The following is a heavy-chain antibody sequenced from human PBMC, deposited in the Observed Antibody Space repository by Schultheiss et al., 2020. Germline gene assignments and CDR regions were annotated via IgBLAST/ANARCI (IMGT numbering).Heavy chain of an antibody. Sequence: GGSLRLSCVASGFTFSSYWMSWVRQAPGKGLEWVANIKQDGSEKQYVDSVKGRFTISRDNAKNSLDLQMTSLRAEDTAVYYCARDSRHYYYDSSGYPTSFGMDVGDRGTTVTVSS. D-gene: IGHD3-22*01. CDR2: IKQDGSEK. J-gene: IGHJ6*02. V-gene: IGHV3-7*01. CDR3: ARDSRHYYYDSSGYPTSFGMDV. CDR1: GFTFSSYW.